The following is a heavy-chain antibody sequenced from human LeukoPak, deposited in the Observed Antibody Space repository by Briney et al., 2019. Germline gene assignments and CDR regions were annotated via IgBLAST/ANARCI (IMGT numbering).Heavy chain of an antibody. V-gene: IGHV5-51*01. Sequence: WESLKIFCSGSGYSFTSSWYVCVLQMPGKGLEWMGIIYPGDSDNRYSPSFQGRVTISTDKSISTPYLQWSSLRAADTAMFYCERSTGEYFDHWGQGTLVTVSS. CDR1: GYSFTSSW. J-gene: IGHJ4*02. D-gene: IGHD7-27*01. CDR3: ERSTGEYFDH. CDR2: IYPGDSDN.